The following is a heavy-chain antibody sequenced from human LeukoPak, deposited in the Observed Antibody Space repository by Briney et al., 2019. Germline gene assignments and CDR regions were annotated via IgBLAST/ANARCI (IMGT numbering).Heavy chain of an antibody. CDR3: AAQNVPAAQTHAFDI. D-gene: IGHD2-2*01. CDR2: IYSGGST. V-gene: IGHV3-53*01. Sequence: PGGSLRLSCAASGFTVSSNYMSWVRQAPGKGLEWFSVIYSGGSTYYADSVKGRFTISRDNSKNTLYLQMNSLRAEDTAVYYCAAQNVPAAQTHAFDIWGQGTMVTVSS. CDR1: GFTVSSNY. J-gene: IGHJ3*02.